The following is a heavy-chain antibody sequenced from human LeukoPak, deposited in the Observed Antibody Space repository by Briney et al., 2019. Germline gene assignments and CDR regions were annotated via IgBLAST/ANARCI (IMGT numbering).Heavy chain of an antibody. D-gene: IGHD3-10*01. CDR3: ARAPTYGSGSSFDY. CDR1: GFSFSTYS. Sequence: GGSLRLSCAASGFSFSTYSMNWVRQAPGKGLEWVSYISSSGSTIYYADSVKGRFTISRDNAKNSLYLQMNSLRAEDTAVYYCARAPTYGSGSSFDYWGQGTLVTVSS. V-gene: IGHV3-48*04. J-gene: IGHJ4*02. CDR2: ISSSGSTI.